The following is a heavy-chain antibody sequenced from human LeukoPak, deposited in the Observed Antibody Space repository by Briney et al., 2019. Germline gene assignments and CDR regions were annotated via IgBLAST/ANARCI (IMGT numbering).Heavy chain of an antibody. D-gene: IGHD2-2*01. CDR1: GYTFTNYY. CDR2: INPSGGST. CDR3: ARGGVVVVPAAMWWFDP. J-gene: IGHJ5*02. Sequence: ASVKVSCKASGYTFTNYYMHWVRQAPGQGLEWMGIINPSGGSTSYAQKFQGRVTMTRDTSTSTVYMELSSLRSEDTAVYYCARGGVVVVPAAMWWFDPWGQGTLVTVSS. V-gene: IGHV1-46*01.